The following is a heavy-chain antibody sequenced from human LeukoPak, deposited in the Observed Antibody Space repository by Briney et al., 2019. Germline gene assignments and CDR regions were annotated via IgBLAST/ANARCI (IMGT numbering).Heavy chain of an antibody. J-gene: IGHJ3*02. D-gene: IGHD6-19*01. CDR1: GFTFSGSA. CDR2: IRGKASTYGT. V-gene: IGHV3-73*01. CDR3: TSRCNISGCYDGFVI. Sequence: GGSLRLSCAASGFTFSGSAMHWVRQASGKGLEWVGRIRGKASTYGTAYAAAVRGRFTVSSDDPENTAYLQMTSLKTEDTPVHYCTSRCNISGCYDGFVIWGQGTMVTVSS.